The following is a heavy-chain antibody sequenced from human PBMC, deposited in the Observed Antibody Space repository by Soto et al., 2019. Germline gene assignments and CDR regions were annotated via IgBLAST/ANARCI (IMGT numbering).Heavy chain of an antibody. Sequence: SGPTLVNPTQTLTLTCTFSGFSLSTSGVGVGWIRQPPGKALEWLALIYWDDDKRYSPSLRSRLTINKDTSKNKVVLTMTNMDPMDTATYYCIQSRCGGDCLQSYASHYYYGMDVWGQGTTVTVSS. D-gene: IGHD2-21*02. J-gene: IGHJ6*02. V-gene: IGHV2-5*02. CDR3: IQSRCGGDCLQSYASHYYYGMDV. CDR1: GFSLSTSGVG. CDR2: IYWDDDK.